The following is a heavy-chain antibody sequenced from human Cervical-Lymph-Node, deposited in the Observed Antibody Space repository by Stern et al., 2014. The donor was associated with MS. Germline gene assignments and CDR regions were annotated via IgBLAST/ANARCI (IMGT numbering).Heavy chain of an antibody. Sequence: QVQLVESGGGVVQPGRSLRLSCAASGFTFSSYGMHWVRQAPGKGLEWVAVIWYDGSNKYYADSVKGRFTISRDNSKNTLYLQMNSLRAEDTAVYYCARDGDGGGSFSKGLYWYFDLWGRGTLVTVSS. CDR1: GFTFSSYG. CDR2: IWYDGSNK. CDR3: ARDGDGGGSFSKGLYWYFDL. D-gene: IGHD2-15*01. J-gene: IGHJ2*01. V-gene: IGHV3-33*01.